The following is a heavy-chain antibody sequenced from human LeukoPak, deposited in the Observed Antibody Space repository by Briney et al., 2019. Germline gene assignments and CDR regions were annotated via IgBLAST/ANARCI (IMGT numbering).Heavy chain of an antibody. CDR3: ASAPGPSLFDY. CDR1: GYSISSGYY. V-gene: IGHV4-38-2*01. D-gene: IGHD6-13*01. Sequence: SETPSLTCGVSGYSISSGYYWGWIRQPPGKGLEWIGSIYHSGSTYYNPSLRSRVTISVDTSKNQFSLKLSSVTAADTAVYYCASAPGPSLFDYWGQGTLVTVSS. J-gene: IGHJ4*02. CDR2: IYHSGST.